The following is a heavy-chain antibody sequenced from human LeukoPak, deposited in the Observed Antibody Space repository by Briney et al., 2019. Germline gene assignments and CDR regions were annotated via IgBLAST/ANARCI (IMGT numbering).Heavy chain of an antibody. J-gene: IGHJ4*02. CDR3: AKDRGYSHGFDY. Sequence: GGSLRLSCAASGFTFSSYGMHWVRQAPGKGLEWVAGISYDGRNKEYVDSVKGRFTISRDNSKNTLYLQMNSPRAEDTAVYNCAKDRGYSHGFDYWGQGTLVTVSS. D-gene: IGHD5-18*01. CDR2: ISYDGRNK. V-gene: IGHV3-30*18. CDR1: GFTFSSYG.